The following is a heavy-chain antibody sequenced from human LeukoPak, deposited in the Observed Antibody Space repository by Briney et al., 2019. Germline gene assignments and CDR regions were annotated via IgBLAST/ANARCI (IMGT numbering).Heavy chain of an antibody. D-gene: IGHD3-16*01. CDR3: ARVRFGYGGFDP. CDR2: IYYSGST. V-gene: IGHV4-59*01. Sequence: SETLSLTCTVSGGSISSYYWSWIRQPPGMVLDWIGYIYYSGSTNYNPSLTSRVTISVDTSKNQFSLKLTSVTAADTAVYYCARVRFGYGGFDPWGQGTLVTVSS. J-gene: IGHJ5*02. CDR1: GGSISSYY.